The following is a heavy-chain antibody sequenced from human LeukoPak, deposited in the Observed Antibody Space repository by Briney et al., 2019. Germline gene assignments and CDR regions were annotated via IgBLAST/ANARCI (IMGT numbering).Heavy chain of an antibody. V-gene: IGHV3-30-3*01. CDR3: AKDEKAMAGTIDY. D-gene: IGHD4-17*01. J-gene: IGHJ4*02. CDR2: ISYDGSNK. Sequence: GRSLRLSCAASGFTFSSYAMHWVRQAPGKGLEWVAVISYDGSNKYYADSVKGRFTISRDNSKSTLYLQMISLRAEDTALYYCAKDEKAMAGTIDYWGQGTLVTVSS. CDR1: GFTFSSYA.